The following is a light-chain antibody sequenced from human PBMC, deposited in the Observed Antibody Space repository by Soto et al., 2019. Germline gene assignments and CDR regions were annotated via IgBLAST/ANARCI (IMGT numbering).Light chain of an antibody. J-gene: IGKJ2*01. Sequence: IVLTQSPGTLSLSPGERATLSCRASQSVSSSYLAWYQQKPGQTPRLLIYAASSRPTGIPYRFSGSGSGTDFTLTISRLEPEDFAVYYCQQYGSSPPYTFGQGTKLEIK. CDR3: QQYGSSPPYT. CDR1: QSVSSSY. CDR2: AAS. V-gene: IGKV3-20*01.